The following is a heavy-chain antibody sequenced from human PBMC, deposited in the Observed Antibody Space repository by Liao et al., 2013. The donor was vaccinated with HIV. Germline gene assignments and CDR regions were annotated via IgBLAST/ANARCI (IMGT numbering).Heavy chain of an antibody. V-gene: IGHV4-59*01. CDR3: ARGGGGKGFDS. J-gene: IGHJ4*02. CDR1: GGSISSYQ. D-gene: IGHD4-23*01. Sequence: QVQLQESGPGLVKPSETLSLTCTVSGGSISSYQWTWIRQPPGKGLEWIGHVYYSGSTQYKSSLKSRVTISVDTPKNQFSLKVTYVTAADTAVYYCARGGGGKGFDSWGQGTLVTVSS. CDR2: VYYSGST.